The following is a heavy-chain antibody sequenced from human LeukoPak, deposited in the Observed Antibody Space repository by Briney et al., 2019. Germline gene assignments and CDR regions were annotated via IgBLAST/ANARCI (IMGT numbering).Heavy chain of an antibody. V-gene: IGHV4-59*01. J-gene: IGHJ5*02. D-gene: IGHD3-10*01. CDR3: AREKYYYGSGSYGLSWFDP. CDR2: IYYSGST. Sequence: SETLSLTCTVSGGSISSYYWSWFRQPPGQGLEWIGYIYYSGSTNYNPSLKSRVTISVDTSKNQFSLKLSSVTAADTAVYYCAREKYYYGSGSYGLSWFDPWGQGTLVTVS. CDR1: GGSISSYY.